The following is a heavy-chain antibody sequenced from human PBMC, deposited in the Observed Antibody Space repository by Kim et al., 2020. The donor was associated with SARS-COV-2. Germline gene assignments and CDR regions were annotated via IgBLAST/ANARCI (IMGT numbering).Heavy chain of an antibody. V-gene: IGHV3-33*01. CDR1: GFTFSSYG. Sequence: GGSLRLSCAASGFTFSSYGMHWVRQAPGKGLEWVAVIWYDGSNKYYADSVKGRFTISRDNSKNTLYLQMNSLRAEDTAVYYCARDEGAVAGPAEYFQHWGQGTLVTVSS. CDR2: IWYDGSNK. CDR3: ARDEGAVAGPAEYFQH. J-gene: IGHJ1*01. D-gene: IGHD6-19*01.